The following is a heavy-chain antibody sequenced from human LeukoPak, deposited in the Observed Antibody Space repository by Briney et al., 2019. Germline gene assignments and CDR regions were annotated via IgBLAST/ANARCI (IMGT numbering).Heavy chain of an antibody. J-gene: IGHJ4*02. Sequence: GASVKVSCKASGYTFTSYCISWVRQAPGQGLEWMGWISAYNGNTNYAQKLQGRGIMATDTSTSTAYMELRSLRYDDTGVYYCARDVRTAVTTGYWGQGTLVTVSS. CDR1: GYTFTSYC. V-gene: IGHV1-18*01. CDR3: ARDVRTAVTTGY. CDR2: ISAYNGNT. D-gene: IGHD4-17*01.